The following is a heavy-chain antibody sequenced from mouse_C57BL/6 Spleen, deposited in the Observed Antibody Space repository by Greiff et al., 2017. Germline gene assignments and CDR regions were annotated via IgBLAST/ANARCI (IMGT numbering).Heavy chain of an antibody. Sequence: EVQLVESGGGLVQPGGSLSLSCAASGFTFTDYYMSWVRQPPGKALEWLGFIRNKANGYTTEYSASVKGRFTISRDNSQSILYLQMNALRAEDSATYYCARLSSYVSFAYWGQGTLVTVSA. CDR3: ARLSSYVSFAY. D-gene: IGHD1-1*01. CDR2: IRNKANGYTT. V-gene: IGHV7-3*01. J-gene: IGHJ3*01. CDR1: GFTFTDYY.